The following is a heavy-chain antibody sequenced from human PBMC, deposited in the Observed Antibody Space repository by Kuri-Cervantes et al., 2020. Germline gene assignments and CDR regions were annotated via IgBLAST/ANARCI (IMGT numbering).Heavy chain of an antibody. J-gene: IGHJ6*02. CDR2: IWYDGSNK. D-gene: IGHD3-10*01. Sequence: LSLTCAASGFTFSSYWMSWVRQAPGKGLEWVAVIWYDGSNKYYADSVKGRFTISRDNSKNTLYLQMNSLRAEDTAVYYCATEHRLLWFGELSRYYYYGMDVWGQGTTVTVSS. CDR1: GFTFSSYW. CDR3: ATEHRLLWFGELSRYYYYGMDV. V-gene: IGHV3-33*08.